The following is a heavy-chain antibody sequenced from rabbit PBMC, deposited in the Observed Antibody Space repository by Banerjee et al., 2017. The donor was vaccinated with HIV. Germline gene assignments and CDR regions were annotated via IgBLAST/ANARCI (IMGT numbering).Heavy chain of an antibody. Sequence: QEQLVESGGGLVQPGASLTLTCTASGFSFSSSYDMCWVRQAPGKGLEWIACIYTGNGNTYYASWAKGRFTISSDNAQNTVDLQMNSLTAADTAPYFCARISGWGGDLWGPGTLVTVS. CDR1: GFSFSSSYD. D-gene: IGHD4-1*01. V-gene: IGHV1S45*01. CDR3: ARISGWGGDL. CDR2: IYTGNGNT. J-gene: IGHJ4*01.